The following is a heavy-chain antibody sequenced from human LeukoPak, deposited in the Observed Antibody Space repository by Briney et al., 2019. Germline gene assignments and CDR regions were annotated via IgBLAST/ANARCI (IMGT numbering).Heavy chain of an antibody. CDR3: ARGHSVSVDAFDI. CDR1: GYTFTGYY. V-gene: IGHV1-2*02. J-gene: IGHJ3*02. D-gene: IGHD3-10*01. Sequence: GASAKVSCKASGYTFTGYYMHWVRQAPGQGLEWMGWINPNSGGTNYAQKFQGRVTMTRDTSISTAYMELSRLRSDDTAVYYCARGHSVSVDAFDIWGQGTMVTVSS. CDR2: INPNSGGT.